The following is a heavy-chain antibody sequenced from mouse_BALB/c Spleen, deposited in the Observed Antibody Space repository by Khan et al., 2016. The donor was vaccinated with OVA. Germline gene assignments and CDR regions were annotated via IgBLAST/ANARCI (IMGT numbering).Heavy chain of an antibody. CDR1: GYTFTSYW. D-gene: IGHD1-1*01. Sequence: QVQLQQSGAELAKPGASVKMSCKASGYTFTSYWMHWVKQRPGQGLEWIGYINHSTGYNEYNQRLKDKATLNADNSSSTAYMQLSSLTSEESAVYYCANHGSSSAWLTYWGQGTLVTVSA. CDR3: ANHGSSSAWLTY. CDR2: INHSTGYN. J-gene: IGHJ3*01. V-gene: IGHV1-7*01.